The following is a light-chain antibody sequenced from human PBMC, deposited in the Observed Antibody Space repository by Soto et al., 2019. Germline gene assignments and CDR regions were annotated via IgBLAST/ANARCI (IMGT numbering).Light chain of an antibody. J-gene: IGKJ2*01. V-gene: IGKV1-39*01. CDR1: QSMNSY. CDR3: QQSYSTPYT. Sequence: DIKMTQSPSSLSASIGDRATITCRASQSMNSYLNWYQQKPGKAPKLLIYAASSLQSGVPSRFSGSGSGTDFTLTISSLQPEDFATYYCQQSYSTPYTFGQGTKLEIK. CDR2: AAS.